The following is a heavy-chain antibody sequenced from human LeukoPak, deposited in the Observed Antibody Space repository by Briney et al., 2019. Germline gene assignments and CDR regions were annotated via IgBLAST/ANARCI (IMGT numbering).Heavy chain of an antibody. CDR2: MNPNSGNT. J-gene: IGHJ6*03. V-gene: IGHV1-8*01. CDR3: ARFHCSGGSCYSGTYYYVDV. Sequence: GASVKVSCKASGYTFTSYDINWVRQATGQGLEWMGWMNPNSGNTGYAQKFQGRVTMTRNTSISTAYMELISLRSEDTAVYYCARFHCSGGSCYSGTYYYVDVWGKGTTVTVSS. CDR1: GYTFTSYD. D-gene: IGHD2-15*01.